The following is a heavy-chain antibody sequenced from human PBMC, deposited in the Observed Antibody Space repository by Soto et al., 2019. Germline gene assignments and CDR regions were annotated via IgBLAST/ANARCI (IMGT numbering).Heavy chain of an antibody. V-gene: IGHV4-34*01. J-gene: IGHJ5*02. Sequence: QVQLQQWGAGLLKPSETLSLTCAVYGGSFSGYYWSWIRQPPGKGLEWIGEINHSGSTNYNPSLKSRVTISVDTSTNQFSLKLSSVTAADTAVYYCARGETSIVLMVYARRWFDPWGQGTLVTVSS. CDR1: GGSFSGYY. CDR2: INHSGST. D-gene: IGHD2-8*01. CDR3: ARGETSIVLMVYARRWFDP.